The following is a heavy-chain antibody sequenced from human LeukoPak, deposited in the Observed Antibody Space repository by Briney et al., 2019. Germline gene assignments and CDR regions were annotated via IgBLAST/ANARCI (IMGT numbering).Heavy chain of an antibody. CDR3: AVPILSGSYYGAFDI. J-gene: IGHJ3*02. Sequence: ASVKVSCKASGYTFASYAMHWVRQAPGQRLEWMGWINAGNGNTKYSQKFQGRVTITTDESTSTAYMELSSLRSEDTAVYYCAVPILSGSYYGAFDIWGQGTMVTVSS. V-gene: IGHV1-3*01. CDR2: INAGNGNT. D-gene: IGHD1-26*01. CDR1: GYTFASYA.